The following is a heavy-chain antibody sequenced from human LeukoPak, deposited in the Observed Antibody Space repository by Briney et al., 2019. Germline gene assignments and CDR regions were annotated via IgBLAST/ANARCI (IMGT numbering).Heavy chain of an antibody. CDR3: ANQQSRYDILTGYYRYFDY. V-gene: IGHV1-69*01. D-gene: IGHD3-9*01. CDR2: IIPIFGTA. CDR1: GDTFSSYA. Sequence: GASVKVSCKASGDTFSSYAISWVRQAPGQGLEWMGGIIPIFGTANYAQKFQGRVTITADESTSTAYMELSSLRSEDTAVYYCANQQSRYDILTGYYRYFDYWGQGTLVTVSS. J-gene: IGHJ4*02.